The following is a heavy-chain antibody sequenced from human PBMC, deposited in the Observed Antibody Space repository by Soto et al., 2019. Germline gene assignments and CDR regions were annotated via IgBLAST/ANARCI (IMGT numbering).Heavy chain of an antibody. D-gene: IGHD6-13*01. CDR2: ISGSGGTT. Sequence: GGSLRLPCAPPGFTFSYYTMSWARQAPGKGLEWVSSISGSGGTTSYADSVKGRFTISRDISKNTLYVQMNSLRAEDTAVYFCAKGASNGIAGHIDYWGPGTLVTVSS. J-gene: IGHJ4*02. CDR3: AKGASNGIAGHIDY. CDR1: GFTFSYYT. V-gene: IGHV3-23*01.